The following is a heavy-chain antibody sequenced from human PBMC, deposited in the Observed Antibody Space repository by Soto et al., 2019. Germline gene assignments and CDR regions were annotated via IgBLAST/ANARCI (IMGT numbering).Heavy chain of an antibody. V-gene: IGHV2-5*02. CDR2: IYWDDDK. D-gene: IGHD3-22*01. CDR1: GFSLSTGKVG. CDR3: VHRDYYDNSNFFDP. Sequence: HITLKESGPTLLKPTETLTLTCTFSGFSLSTGKVGVGWIRQPPGKALEWLALIYWDDDKRYSPSLKSRLTITKDTSKNQVVLTMINLDPVDTATYYCVHRDYYDNSNFFDPWGQGTLVSVSS. J-gene: IGHJ5*02.